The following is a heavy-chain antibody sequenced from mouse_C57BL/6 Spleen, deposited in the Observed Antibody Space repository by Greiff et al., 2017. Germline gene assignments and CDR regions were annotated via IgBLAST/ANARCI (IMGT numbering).Heavy chain of an antibody. D-gene: IGHD2-1*01. V-gene: IGHV1-52*01. J-gene: IGHJ1*03. Sequence: QVQLQQPGAELVRPGSSVKLSCKASGYTFTSYWVHWVKQRPIQGLEWIGNIDPSDSETHYNQKFKDKATLTVDKSSSTAYMQLSSLTSEDSAVYYCAREEGNYWYFDVWGTGTTVTVSS. CDR1: GYTFTSYW. CDR3: AREEGNYWYFDV. CDR2: IDPSDSET.